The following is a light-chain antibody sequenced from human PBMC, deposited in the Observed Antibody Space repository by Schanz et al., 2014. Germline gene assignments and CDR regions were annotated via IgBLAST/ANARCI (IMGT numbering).Light chain of an antibody. Sequence: EIVLTQSPGTLSLSPGESATLSCRASQSLSNSHLAWYKQKSGQAPRLLIYGVSRRASGVLDRFTGSASGADFTLTISRLDPDDFAIYYCQQYDILPLTFGGGTVVDIK. CDR2: GVS. CDR1: QSLSNSH. V-gene: IGKV3-20*01. J-gene: IGKJ4*01. CDR3: QQYDILPLT.